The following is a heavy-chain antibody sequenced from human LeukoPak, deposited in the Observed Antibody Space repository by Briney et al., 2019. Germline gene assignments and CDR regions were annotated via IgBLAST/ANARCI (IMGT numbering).Heavy chain of an antibody. J-gene: IGHJ4*02. V-gene: IGHV3-48*03. CDR1: GFTFSSYE. D-gene: IGHD3-16*01. CDR2: ISSSGSTI. Sequence: GGSLRLSCAASGFTFSSYEMNWVRQAPGKGLEWVSYISSSGSTIYYADSVKGRFTISRDNAKNSLYLQMNSLRAEDTAVYYCARTIMITFGGPKLFDYWGQGTLVTVSS. CDR3: ARTIMITFGGPKLFDY.